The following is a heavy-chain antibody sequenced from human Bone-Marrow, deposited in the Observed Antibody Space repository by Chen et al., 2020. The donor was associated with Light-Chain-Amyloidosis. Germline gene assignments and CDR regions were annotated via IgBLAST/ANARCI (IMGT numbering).Heavy chain of an antibody. J-gene: IGHJ4*02. CDR2: IYPDDSDA. CDR3: ARRRDGYNFDY. CDR1: GYTFPNYW. V-gene: IGHV5-51*01. Sequence: EVQLEQSGPEVKKPGESLKISCKGSGYTFPNYWIGLVRQMPGKGLGWMGVIYPDDSDARYSPSFEGQVTISADKSITTAYLQWRSLKASDTAMYYCARRRDGYNFDYWGQGTLVTVSS. D-gene: IGHD5-12*01.